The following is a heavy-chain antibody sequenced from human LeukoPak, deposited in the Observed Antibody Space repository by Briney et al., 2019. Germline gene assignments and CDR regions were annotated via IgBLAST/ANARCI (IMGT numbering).Heavy chain of an antibody. V-gene: IGHV1-69*05. CDR2: IIPIFGTA. D-gene: IGHD5-18*01. Sequence: GSSVKVSCKASGGTFSSYAISWVRQAPGQGLEWMGGIIPIFGTANYAQKFQGRVTITTDESTSTAYMELSSLRSEDTAVYYCARDSSKRRYSYGHLRGRAFDIWGQGTMVTVSS. J-gene: IGHJ3*02. CDR1: GGTFSSYA. CDR3: ARDSSKRRYSYGHLRGRAFDI.